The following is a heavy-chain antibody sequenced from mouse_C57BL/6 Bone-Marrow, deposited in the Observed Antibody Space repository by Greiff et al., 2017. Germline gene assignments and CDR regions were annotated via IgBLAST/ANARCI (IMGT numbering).Heavy chain of an antibody. V-gene: IGHV1-61*01. D-gene: IGHD1-1*01. CDR3: ARRRYYGSSYGY. CDR1: GYTFTSYW. Sequence: VKLQQPGAELVRPGSSVKLSCKASGYTFTSYWMDWVKQRPGQGLEWIGNIYPSDSETNYNQKFKDKATLTVDKSSSTAYMQLSSLTSEDSAVYYCARRRYYGSSYGYWGQGTTLTVSS. J-gene: IGHJ2*01. CDR2: IYPSDSET.